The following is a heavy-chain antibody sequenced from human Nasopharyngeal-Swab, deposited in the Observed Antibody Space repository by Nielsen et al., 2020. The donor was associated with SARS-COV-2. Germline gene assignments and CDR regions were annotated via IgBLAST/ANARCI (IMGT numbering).Heavy chain of an antibody. V-gene: IGHV3-48*03. J-gene: IGHJ3*02. Sequence: SLKIPCAASGFIFSSYEMNWVRQAPGKGLEWVSYISSSGSTIYYADSVKRRFTISRDNAKNSLYLHMNRLRAEVTAVYYCARGYRGGRITMIADAFDIWGQGTMVTVSS. CDR3: ARGYRGGRITMIADAFDI. CDR1: GFIFSSYE. CDR2: ISSSGSTI. D-gene: IGHD3-22*01.